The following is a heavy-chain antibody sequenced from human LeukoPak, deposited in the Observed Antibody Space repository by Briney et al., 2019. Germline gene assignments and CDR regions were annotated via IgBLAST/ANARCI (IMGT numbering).Heavy chain of an antibody. CDR3: ARGHGGSYFLGAFDI. J-gene: IGHJ3*02. D-gene: IGHD1-26*01. CDR2: IWYDGSNK. Sequence: GRSLRLSCAASGFTFSSYGMHWVRQAPGKGLEWVAVIWYDGSNKYYADSVKGRFTISRDNSKNTLYLQMNSLRAEDTAVYYCARGHGGSYFLGAFDIWGQGTMVTVSS. V-gene: IGHV3-33*01. CDR1: GFTFSSYG.